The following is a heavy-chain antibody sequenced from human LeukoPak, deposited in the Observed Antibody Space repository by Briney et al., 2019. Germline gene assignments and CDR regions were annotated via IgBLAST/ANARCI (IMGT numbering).Heavy chain of an antibody. V-gene: IGHV3-15*01. Sequence: PGGSLRLSCAASGFTFSNAWMSWVRQAPGKGLEWVGRIKTKTYGGTSDNAAPVKGRFTISRDDSQNTLYLQMNSLITDDTAVYYCTTAPASLDYWGQGTLVTVSS. CDR3: TTAPASLDY. CDR1: GFTFSNAW. J-gene: IGHJ4*02. CDR2: IKTKTYGGTS.